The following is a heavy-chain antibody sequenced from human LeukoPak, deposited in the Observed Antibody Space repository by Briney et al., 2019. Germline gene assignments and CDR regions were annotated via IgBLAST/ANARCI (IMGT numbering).Heavy chain of an antibody. Sequence: GGSLRLSCAASGFTFSSYGMHWVRQAPGKGLEWVAVISYDGSNKYYADSVKGRFTISRDNSKNTLYLQMNSLRAEGTAVYYCAKLAAAGTSPALDYWGQGTLVTVSS. CDR3: AKLAAAGTSPALDY. CDR1: GFTFSSYG. D-gene: IGHD6-13*01. V-gene: IGHV3-30*18. J-gene: IGHJ4*02. CDR2: ISYDGSNK.